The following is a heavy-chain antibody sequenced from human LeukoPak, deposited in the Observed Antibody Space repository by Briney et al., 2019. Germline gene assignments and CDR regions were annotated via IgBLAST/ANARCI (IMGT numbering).Heavy chain of an antibody. J-gene: IGHJ4*02. CDR2: IYSSGST. D-gene: IGHD6-19*01. CDR1: SGSITTYY. Sequence: PSGTLSLTCTVSSGSITTYYWSWIRQSPGKGLDWIEDIYSSGSTNYNPSLKSRITMSVDTSKNKFSLRLRSVTAADTAVYYCATLNIDSSSGWYFRYWGQGTQVTVPS. CDR3: ATLNIDSSSGWYFRY. V-gene: IGHV4-59*01.